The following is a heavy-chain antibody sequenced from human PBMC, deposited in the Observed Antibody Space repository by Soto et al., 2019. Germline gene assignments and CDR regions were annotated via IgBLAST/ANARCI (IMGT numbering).Heavy chain of an antibody. Sequence: QVQLVQSGAEVKRPGASVKVSCKASGYTFTSDDFNWVRQAPGQGLEWMGCVNPNSGNTDYAQKFQGRVTMTRNTSIRTAYMELSSLRSEDTAVYYCARASYLDPAFDIWGQGTMVTVSS. CDR1: GYTFTSDD. D-gene: IGHD2-2*03. V-gene: IGHV1-8*01. J-gene: IGHJ3*02. CDR2: VNPNSGNT. CDR3: ARASYLDPAFDI.